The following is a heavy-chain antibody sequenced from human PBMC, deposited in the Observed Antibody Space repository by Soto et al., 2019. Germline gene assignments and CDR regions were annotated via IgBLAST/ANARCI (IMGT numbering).Heavy chain of an antibody. CDR3: GIAAGEYYYGMDV. Sequence: VGSLRLSCAASGFTFSTYSMNWVRQVPGKGLEWVSSISSSSSYIYYADSVKGRFTISRDNAKNSLYLQMNSLRAEDTAVYYCGIAAGEYYYGMDVWGQGTTVTVSS. J-gene: IGHJ6*02. CDR1: GFTFSTYS. CDR2: ISSSSSYI. D-gene: IGHD3-10*01. V-gene: IGHV3-21*01.